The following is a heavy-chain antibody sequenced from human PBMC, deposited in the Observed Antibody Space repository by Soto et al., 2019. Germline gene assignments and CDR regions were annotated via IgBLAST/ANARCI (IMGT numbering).Heavy chain of an antibody. V-gene: IGHV1-69*13. CDR1: GGTSSSYA. D-gene: IGHD6-13*01. CDR3: AREDRGIAAAGTGSY. CDR2: IIPIFGTA. J-gene: IGHJ4*02. Sequence: GASVKVSCKASGGTSSSYAISWVRQAPGQGLEWMGGIIPIFGTANYAQKFQGRVTITADESTSTAYKELSSLRSEDTAVYYCAREDRGIAAAGTGSYWGQGTLVTVSS.